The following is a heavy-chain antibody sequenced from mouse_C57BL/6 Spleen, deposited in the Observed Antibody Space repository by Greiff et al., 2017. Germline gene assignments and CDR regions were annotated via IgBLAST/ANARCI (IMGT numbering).Heavy chain of an antibody. CDR1: GFSLTSYA. V-gene: IGHV2-9-1*01. Sequence: QVQLKESGPGLVAPSQSLSITCTVSGFSLTSYAISWVRQPPGKGLEWLGVIWTGGGTNYNSALNSRLSISKNNSKSQVFLKMNRLQTDSTARYYCARREELAGTLAYWGQGTLVTVSA. CDR2: IWTGGGT. CDR3: ARREELAGTLAY. J-gene: IGHJ3*01. D-gene: IGHD4-1*01.